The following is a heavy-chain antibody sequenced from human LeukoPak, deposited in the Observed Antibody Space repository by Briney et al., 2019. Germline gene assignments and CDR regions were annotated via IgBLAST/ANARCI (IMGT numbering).Heavy chain of an antibody. CDR2: INHSGST. J-gene: IGHJ4*02. D-gene: IGHD3-10*01. V-gene: IGHV4-34*01. Sequence: SETLSLTCAVYGGSFSGYYWSWIRQPPGKGLEWIGEINHSGSTNYNPSLKSRVTISVDTSKNQFSLKLSSVTAADTAVYYCARDSTLAYYYGSGSYILYYWGQGTLVTVSS. CDR3: ARDSTLAYYYGSGSYILYY. CDR1: GGSFSGYY.